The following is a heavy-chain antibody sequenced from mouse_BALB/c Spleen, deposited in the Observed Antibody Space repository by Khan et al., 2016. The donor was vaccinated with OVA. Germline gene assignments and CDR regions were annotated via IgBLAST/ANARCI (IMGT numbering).Heavy chain of an antibody. CDR2: ISYSGRT. CDR1: GYSITSDYA. D-gene: IGHD1-1*01. CDR3: ARSVTMTTVVATDFDY. J-gene: IGHJ2*01. Sequence: EVQLQESGPGLVKPSQSLSLTCTVTGYSITSDYAWNWIRQFPGNKLEWMGYISYSGRTSYNPSLKSRISITRDTSKKQFFLQLNSVTTEDTATYYCARSVTMTTVVATDFDYWGQGTTLTVSS. V-gene: IGHV3-2*02.